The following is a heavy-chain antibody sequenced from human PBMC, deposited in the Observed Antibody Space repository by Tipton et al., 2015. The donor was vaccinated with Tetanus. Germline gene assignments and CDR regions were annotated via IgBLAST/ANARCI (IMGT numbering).Heavy chain of an antibody. J-gene: IGHJ4*02. D-gene: IGHD3-10*01. CDR3: ARDFFGSGSNYFFDS. CDR2: ISPLNGNT. CDR1: GYTFNRYG. Sequence: QLVQSGPEVKKPGASVKVACKTSGYTFNRYGITWVRQAPGQGLQWMGWISPLNGNTNYAQTLQGRVTLTTDTATSTAYVELRSLRSDDTAVYFCARDFFGSGSNYFFDSWVEGPLVSVSS. V-gene: IGHV1-18*01.